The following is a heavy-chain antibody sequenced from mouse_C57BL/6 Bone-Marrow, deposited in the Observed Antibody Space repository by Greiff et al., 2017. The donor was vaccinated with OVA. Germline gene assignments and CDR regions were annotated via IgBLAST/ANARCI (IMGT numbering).Heavy chain of an antibody. Sequence: VQLQQSGAELARPGASVKMSCKASGYTFTSYTIHWVKQRPGQGLEWIGYIDPTTDYTNYNQKFKGKATLTADKSSSTAYMQLSSLTSEDAAVYYCTRGYYFDDWGQGTTRTVSS. CDR1: GYTFTSYT. V-gene: IGHV1-4*01. CDR2: IDPTTDYT. CDR3: TRGYYFDD. J-gene: IGHJ2*01.